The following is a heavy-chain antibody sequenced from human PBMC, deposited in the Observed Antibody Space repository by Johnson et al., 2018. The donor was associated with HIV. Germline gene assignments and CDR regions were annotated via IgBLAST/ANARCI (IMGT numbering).Heavy chain of an antibody. CDR3: ARGLTHDYDSHDAFDI. J-gene: IGHJ3*02. D-gene: IGHD3-22*01. CDR2: ISYDGSDK. CDR1: GFTFDDYG. V-gene: IGHV3-30*03. Sequence: QVQLVESGGGLVQPGGPLRLSCAASGFTFDDYGMSWVRQAPGKGLEWVAIISYDGSDKSYADSVKGRFTISRDNSKNTLSLQMNSLRAEDTALYYCARGLTHDYDSHDAFDIWGQGTMVTVSS.